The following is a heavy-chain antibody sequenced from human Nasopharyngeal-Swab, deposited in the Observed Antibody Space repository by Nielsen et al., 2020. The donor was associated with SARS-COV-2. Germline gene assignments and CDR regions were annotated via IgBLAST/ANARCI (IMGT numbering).Heavy chain of an antibody. CDR3: ARGHRSISMIVVVIATAHFYFDS. D-gene: IGHD3-22*01. CDR1: GGSFSGYY. CDR2: INHIGTT. V-gene: IGHV4-34*01. Sequence: SEILSLTCAVYGGSFSGYYWSWIRQPPGKGLEWIGEINHIGTTSYNPSLKSRVTISSDTSKNQFSLKLSSVTAADTAVYYCARGHRSISMIVVVIATAHFYFDSWGRGTLVTVTS. J-gene: IGHJ4*02.